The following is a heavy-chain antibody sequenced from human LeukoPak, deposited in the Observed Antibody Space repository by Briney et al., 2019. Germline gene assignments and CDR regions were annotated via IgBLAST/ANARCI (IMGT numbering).Heavy chain of an antibody. J-gene: IGHJ4*02. CDR1: GGSISSGDYY. V-gene: IGHV4-30-4*01. Sequence: PSETLSLTCTVSGGSISSGDYYWSWIRQPPGKGLEWIGYIYYSGSTYYNPSLKSRVTISVDTSKNQFSLKLSSVTAADTAVYYCARGSSSGYYEDWGQGTLVTVSS. D-gene: IGHD3-22*01. CDR3: ARGSSSGYYED. CDR2: IYYSGST.